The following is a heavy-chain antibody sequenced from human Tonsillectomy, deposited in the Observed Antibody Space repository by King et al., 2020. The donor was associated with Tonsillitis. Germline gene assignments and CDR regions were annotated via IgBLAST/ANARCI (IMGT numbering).Heavy chain of an antibody. D-gene: IGHD6-6*01. CDR2: IGSKANTYAT. CDR1: GFTFSGSA. Sequence: VQLVESGGGLVQPGGSLKLSCAASGFTFSGSAMHWVRQASGKGLEWVGRIGSKANTYATAYAASVKGRFTISRDDSKNTAYLQMTSLKTEDTAVYYCTRRQVIAARGMDDWGQGTTVTVSS. J-gene: IGHJ6*02. V-gene: IGHV3-73*02. CDR3: TRRQVIAARGMDD.